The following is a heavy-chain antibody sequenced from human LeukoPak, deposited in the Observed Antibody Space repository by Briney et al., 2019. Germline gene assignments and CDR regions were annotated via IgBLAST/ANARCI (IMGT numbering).Heavy chain of an antibody. CDR1: GFTVSSYW. J-gene: IGHJ3*02. D-gene: IGHD2-8*01. V-gene: IGHV3-74*01. Sequence: GGSLRLSCAASGFTVSSYWMNWVRQAPGKGLGWVSRISSDGGTISYADSVKGRFTIFRDTAKNTLFLQMNSLRSEDTAVYYCGREDRIVLGNDAFDIWGQGTMVTVSS. CDR2: ISSDGGTI. CDR3: GREDRIVLGNDAFDI.